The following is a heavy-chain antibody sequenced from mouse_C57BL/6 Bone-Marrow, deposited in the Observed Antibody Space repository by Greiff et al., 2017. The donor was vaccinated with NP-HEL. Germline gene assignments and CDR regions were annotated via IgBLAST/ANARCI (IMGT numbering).Heavy chain of an antibody. CDR1: GYTFTSYG. Sequence: QLQQSGAELARPGASVKLSCKASGYTFTSYGISWVKQRTGQGLEWIGEIYPRSGNTYYNEKFKGKATLTADKSSSTAYMELRSLTSEDSAVYFCARGIYYGSSYIYWYFDVWGTGTTVTVSS. D-gene: IGHD1-1*01. CDR3: ARGIYYGSSYIYWYFDV. V-gene: IGHV1-81*01. J-gene: IGHJ1*03. CDR2: IYPRSGNT.